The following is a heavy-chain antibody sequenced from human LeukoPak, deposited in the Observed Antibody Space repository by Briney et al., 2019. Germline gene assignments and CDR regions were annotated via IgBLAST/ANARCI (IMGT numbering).Heavy chain of an antibody. CDR3: ARTRITMIVGLASRFDY. CDR1: GFTFSSYW. V-gene: IGHV3-7*01. D-gene: IGHD3-22*01. CDR2: IKQDGSEK. J-gene: IGHJ4*02. Sequence: GGSLRLSCAASGFTFSSYWMSWVRRAPGKGLEWVANIKQDGSEKYYVDSVKGRFTISRDNAKNSLYLQMNSLRAEDTAVYYCARTRITMIVGLASRFDYWGQGTLVTVSS.